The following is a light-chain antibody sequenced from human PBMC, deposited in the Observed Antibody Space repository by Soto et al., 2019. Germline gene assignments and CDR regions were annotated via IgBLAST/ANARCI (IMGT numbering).Light chain of an antibody. J-gene: IGKJ1*01. CDR1: QSSTSRS. CDR3: QQYDSSPRT. CDR2: GTS. V-gene: IGKV3-20*01. Sequence: IVLTQSPCTLSLSPGERATLSCRASQSSTSRSLAWYQQKPGLAPRLLISGTSNRAAGIPDRFSGSGSGTDFTLTISRLEPEDFAVYYCQQYDSSPRTFGQGTKVDIK.